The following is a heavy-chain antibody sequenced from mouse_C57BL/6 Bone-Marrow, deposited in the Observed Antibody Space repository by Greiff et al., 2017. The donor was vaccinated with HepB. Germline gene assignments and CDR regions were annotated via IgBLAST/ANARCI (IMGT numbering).Heavy chain of an antibody. D-gene: IGHD3-1*01. J-gene: IGHJ3*01. CDR2: IYPGDGDT. CDR1: GYAFSSSW. Sequence: VKLMESGPELVKPGASVKISCKASGYAFSSSWMNWVKQRPGKGLEWIGRIYPGDGDTNYNGKFKGKATLTADKSSSTAYMQLSSLTSEDTAVYYCARSLEGWFAYWGQGTLVTVSA. CDR3: ARSLEGWFAY. V-gene: IGHV1-82*01.